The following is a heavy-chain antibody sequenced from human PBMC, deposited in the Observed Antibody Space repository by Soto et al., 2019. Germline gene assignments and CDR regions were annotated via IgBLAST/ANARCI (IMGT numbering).Heavy chain of an antibody. D-gene: IGHD6-13*01. CDR3: AREQQPTSYFDY. J-gene: IGHJ4*02. CDR2: IYYSGST. CDR1: GGSISSGGYY. V-gene: IGHV4-31*03. Sequence: PSETLSLTCSVSGGSISSGGYYWNWIRQHPGKGLEWIGYIYYSGSTYYNPSLKSRVTISVDTSKNQFSLKLSSVTAADTAVYYCAREQQPTSYFDYWGQGTLVTVSS.